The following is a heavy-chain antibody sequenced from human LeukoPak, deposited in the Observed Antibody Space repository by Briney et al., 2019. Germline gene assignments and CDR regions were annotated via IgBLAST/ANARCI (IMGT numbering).Heavy chain of an antibody. CDR3: GRDPARGAIDL. CDR2: MNPDGSGK. Sequence: GGSLRLSYVASGFTFSGSWMTWVRQAPGKGLEWVANMNPDGSGKYYVDSVKGRFTVSRDNAKNSVYLQMNSLRAEDTAVYYCGRDPARGAIDLWGQGTLVTVSS. V-gene: IGHV3-7*01. J-gene: IGHJ4*02. D-gene: IGHD3-10*01. CDR1: GFTFSGSW.